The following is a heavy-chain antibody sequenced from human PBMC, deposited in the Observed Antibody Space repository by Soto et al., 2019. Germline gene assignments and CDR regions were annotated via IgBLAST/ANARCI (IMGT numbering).Heavy chain of an antibody. J-gene: IGHJ4*02. CDR1: GFTFSSYG. V-gene: IGHV3-30*18. Sequence: SLRLSCAASGFTFSSYGMHWVRQAPGKGLEWVAVISYDGSNKYYADSVKGRFTISRDNSKNTLYLQMNSLRAEDTAVYYCAKGHYGDYGIDYWGQGTLVTVSS. D-gene: IGHD4-17*01. CDR3: AKGHYGDYGIDY. CDR2: ISYDGSNK.